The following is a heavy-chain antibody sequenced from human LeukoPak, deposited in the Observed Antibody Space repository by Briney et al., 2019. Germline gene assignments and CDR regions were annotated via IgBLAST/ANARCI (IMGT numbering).Heavy chain of an antibody. CDR3: ASPSSIAARGGLYYFDY. V-gene: IGHV4-39*01. J-gene: IGHJ4*02. CDR1: GGSISSSSYY. D-gene: IGHD6-6*01. Sequence: PSETLSLTCTVSGGSISSSSYYCGWVRQPPGKGLEWIGSIYDSGSTYYNPSRKSRVTISVDTSKNQFSLKLSSVTAADTAVYYCASPSSIAARGGLYYFDYWGQGTLVTVSS. CDR2: IYDSGST.